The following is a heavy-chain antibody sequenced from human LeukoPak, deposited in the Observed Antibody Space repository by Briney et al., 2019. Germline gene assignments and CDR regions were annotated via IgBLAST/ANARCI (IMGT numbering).Heavy chain of an antibody. V-gene: IGHV3-30-3*01. Sequence: PGGSLRLSCAASGFTFSSNAMHWVRQAPGKGLEWVAVISYDGSNKYYADSVKGRFTISRDNSKNTLYLQMNSLRAEDTAVYYCARTNTAMADLLSYWGQGTLVTVSS. J-gene: IGHJ4*02. CDR2: ISYDGSNK. D-gene: IGHD5-18*01. CDR3: ARTNTAMADLLSY. CDR1: GFTFSSNA.